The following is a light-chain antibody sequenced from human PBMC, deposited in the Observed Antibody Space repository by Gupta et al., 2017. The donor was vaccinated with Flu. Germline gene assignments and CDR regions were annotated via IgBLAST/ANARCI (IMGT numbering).Light chain of an antibody. Sequence: SYELTQAPSVSVALGQTARISCNGFDIGSKRVNGYQQKSGQAPLLVIYRETNRPSGIPERFSASNSGNTATLTISRAQVGDEADYYCQVWDGTAVVFATGTKVTVL. CDR3: QVWDGTAVV. J-gene: IGLJ1*01. V-gene: IGLV3-9*01. CDR1: DIGSKR. CDR2: RET.